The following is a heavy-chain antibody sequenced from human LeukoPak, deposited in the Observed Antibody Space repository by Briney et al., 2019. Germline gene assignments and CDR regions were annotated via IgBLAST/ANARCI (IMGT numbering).Heavy chain of an antibody. V-gene: IGHV3-23*01. D-gene: IGHD2/OR15-2a*01. CDR3: ARLLLSYSYGMDV. CDR1: GSTFSSYA. CDR2: ISGSGGST. J-gene: IGHJ6*02. Sequence: GGSLRLSCAASGSTFSSYAMSWVRQAPGKGLEWVSAISGSGGSTYYADSVKGRFTISRDNSKNTLYLQMNSLRAEDTAVYYCARLLLSYSYGMDVWGQGTTVTVSS.